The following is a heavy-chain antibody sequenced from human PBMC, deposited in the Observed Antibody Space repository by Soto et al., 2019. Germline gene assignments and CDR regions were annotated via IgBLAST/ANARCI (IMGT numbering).Heavy chain of an antibody. CDR2: IDPVDSEP. J-gene: IGHJ6*02. Sequence: GESLKISCKGSGYTFSGYCIAWVRQTPGKGLEWMGIIDPVDSEPKYSPHFQGQVTMSADKSVTTAYLQWSSLKASDTAMYYCGRAYYDFYGGDVWGQGTTVTVS. V-gene: IGHV5-51*01. CDR1: GYTFSGYC. CDR3: GRAYYDFYGGDV.